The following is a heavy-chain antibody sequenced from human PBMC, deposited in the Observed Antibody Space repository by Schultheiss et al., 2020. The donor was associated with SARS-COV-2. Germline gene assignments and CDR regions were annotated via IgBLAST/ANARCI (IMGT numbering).Heavy chain of an antibody. CDR2: IYYSGST. D-gene: IGHD2-15*01. Sequence: SETLSLTCTVSGGSISSYYWSWIRQPTGKGLEWIGYIYYSGSTNYNPSLKSRVTISVDTSKNQFSLKLSSVTAADTAVYYCARGLGYCSGGSCYPTYYYGMDVWGQGTTVTVSS. CDR3: ARGLGYCSGGSCYPTYYYGMDV. J-gene: IGHJ6*02. V-gene: IGHV4-59*01. CDR1: GGSISSYY.